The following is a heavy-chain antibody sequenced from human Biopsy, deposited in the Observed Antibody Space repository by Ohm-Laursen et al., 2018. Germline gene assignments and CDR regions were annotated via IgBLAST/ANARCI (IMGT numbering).Heavy chain of an antibody. CDR3: ARGSNEYGGLYFPH. CDR2: ISHTGYT. V-gene: IGHV4-59*11. Sequence: SQTLSLTCPVSGGSFTGHYWTWIRQPPGQGLEWIGHISHTGYTSYKSSLKSRVTISLDTSRNHFSLRLSSLTAADTAVYYCARGSNEYGGLYFPHWGQGTLVTVSS. CDR1: GGSFTGHY. D-gene: IGHD4-23*01. J-gene: IGHJ1*01.